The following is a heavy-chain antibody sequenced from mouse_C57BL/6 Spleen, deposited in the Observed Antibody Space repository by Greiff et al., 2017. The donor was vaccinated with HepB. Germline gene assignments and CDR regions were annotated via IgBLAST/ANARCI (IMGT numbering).Heavy chain of an antibody. CDR3: ARKGYYGSSWGAMDY. V-gene: IGHV1-69*01. CDR2: IDPSDSYT. CDR1: GYTFTSYW. D-gene: IGHD1-1*01. J-gene: IGHJ4*01. Sequence: QVQLQQPGAELVMPGASVKLSCKASGYTFTSYWMHWVKQRPGQGLEWIGEIDPSDSYTNYNQKFKGKSTLTVDKSSSTAYMQLSSLTSEDSAVYYCARKGYYGSSWGAMDYWGQGTSVTVSS.